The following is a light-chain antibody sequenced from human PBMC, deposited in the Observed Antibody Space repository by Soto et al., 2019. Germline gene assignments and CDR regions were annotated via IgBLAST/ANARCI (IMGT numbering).Light chain of an antibody. CDR2: GAS. CDR1: QSVSNNY. Sequence: EIVMTQSPATLCVSPGERATLTCRASQSVSNNYLAWYQQKPGKAPRLLIYGASTRATGIPARLSASGSGTDFTLTIRSLEPEDFAVYYCQQRSNWDTFGQGTRLEIK. J-gene: IGKJ5*01. CDR3: QQRSNWDT. V-gene: IGKV3D-20*02.